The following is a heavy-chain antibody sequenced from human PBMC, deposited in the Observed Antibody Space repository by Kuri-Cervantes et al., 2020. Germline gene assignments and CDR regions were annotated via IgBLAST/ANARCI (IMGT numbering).Heavy chain of an antibody. J-gene: IGHJ4*02. CDR3: ARGRPKSYYDSSGYLYDY. Sequence: SETLSLTCTVSGGSISSYYWSWIRQLPGKGLEWIGYIYYSGSTNYNPSLKGRVTISVDTSKNQFSLKLSSVTAADTAVYYCARGRPKSYYDSSGYLYDYWGQGTLVTVSS. CDR2: IYYSGST. V-gene: IGHV4-59*12. CDR1: GGSISSYY. D-gene: IGHD3-22*01.